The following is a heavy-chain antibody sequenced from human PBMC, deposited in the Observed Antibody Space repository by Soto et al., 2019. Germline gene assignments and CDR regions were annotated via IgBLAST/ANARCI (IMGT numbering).Heavy chain of an antibody. CDR2: IYPGDSDT. J-gene: IGHJ5*02. D-gene: IGHD3-3*01. Sequence: GESLKISCKGSGYSFTSYWIGSVRQMPGKGLEWMGIIYPGDSDTRYSPSFQGQVTISADKSISTAYLQWSSLKASDTAMYYCARVGYYDFWSGPVDWFDPWGHGTLVPPSS. CDR1: GYSFTSYW. V-gene: IGHV5-51*01. CDR3: ARVGYYDFWSGPVDWFDP.